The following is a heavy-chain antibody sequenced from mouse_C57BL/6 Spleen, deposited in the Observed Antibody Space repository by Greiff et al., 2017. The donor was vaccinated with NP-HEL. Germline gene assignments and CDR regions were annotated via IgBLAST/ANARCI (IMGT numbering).Heavy chain of an antibody. V-gene: IGHV1-55*01. CDR1: GYTFTSYW. Sequence: VQLQQPGAELVKPGASVKMSCKASGYTFTSYWITWVKQRPGQGLEWIGDIYPGSGRNNYHEKFKSKATLTVDTSSSTAYMQLSSLTSEDSAVYYCAREDYSYYYAMDYWGQGTSVTVSS. J-gene: IGHJ4*01. D-gene: IGHD1-1*01. CDR2: IYPGSGRN. CDR3: AREDYSYYYAMDY.